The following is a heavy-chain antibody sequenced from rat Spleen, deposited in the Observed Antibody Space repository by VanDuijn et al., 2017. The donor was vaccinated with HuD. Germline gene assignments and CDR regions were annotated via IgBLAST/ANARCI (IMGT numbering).Heavy chain of an antibody. Sequence: EVQLVESGGGLVQPGRSLKLSCAVSGFTFSDYYMAWVRQAPKKGLEWVASISYEGSSTYYGDSVKGRFTISRDNAKSTLYLQMNSLRSEDTATYYCARHGDWGQGVMVTVSS. CDR2: ISYEGSST. V-gene: IGHV5-22*01. J-gene: IGHJ2*01. CDR3: ARHGD. CDR1: GFTFSDYY. D-gene: IGHD4-2*01.